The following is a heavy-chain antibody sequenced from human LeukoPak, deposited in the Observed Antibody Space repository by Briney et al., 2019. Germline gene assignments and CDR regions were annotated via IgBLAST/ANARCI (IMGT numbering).Heavy chain of an antibody. J-gene: IGHJ5*02. V-gene: IGHV4-34*01. CDR3: ASRKRGYSYGYGP. Sequence: PSETLSLTCAVYGGSFSGYYWSWIRQPPGKGLEWIGEINHSGSTNYNPSLKSRVTISVDTSKNQFSLKLSSVTAADTAVYYCASRKRGYSYGYGPWGQGTLVTVSS. CDR1: GGSFSGYY. CDR2: INHSGST. D-gene: IGHD5-18*01.